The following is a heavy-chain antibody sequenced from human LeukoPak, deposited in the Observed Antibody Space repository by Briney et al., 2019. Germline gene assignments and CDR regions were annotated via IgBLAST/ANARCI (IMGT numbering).Heavy chain of an antibody. D-gene: IGHD5-18*01. CDR3: TQTVDTALVDFFDP. J-gene: IGHJ5*02. CDR1: GFTFSGSA. Sequence: GGSLRLSCAASGFTFSGSALHWVRQPPGKGLEWLGRIRSKPNIYATAYAASVKGRFTISRDDSKNTTYLQMSGLKTEDMAVYYCTQTVDTALVDFFDPWGQGTLVTVSS. V-gene: IGHV3-73*01. CDR2: IRSKPNIYAT.